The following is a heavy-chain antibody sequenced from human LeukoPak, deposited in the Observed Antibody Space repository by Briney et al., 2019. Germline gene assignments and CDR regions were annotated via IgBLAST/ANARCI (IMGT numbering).Heavy chain of an antibody. Sequence: PSETLSLTCAVYGGSFSGYYWSWIRQPPGKGVEWIGEINHSGSTNYNPSLKSRVTISVDTSKNQFSLKLSSVTAADTAVYYCGGRDSSGRPLDYWGQGTLVTVSS. J-gene: IGHJ4*02. CDR1: GGSFSGYY. D-gene: IGHD6-19*01. V-gene: IGHV4-34*01. CDR3: GGRDSSGRPLDY. CDR2: INHSGST.